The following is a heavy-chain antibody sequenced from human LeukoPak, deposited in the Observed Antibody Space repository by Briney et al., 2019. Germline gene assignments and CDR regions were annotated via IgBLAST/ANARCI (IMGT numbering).Heavy chain of an antibody. CDR2: INSDGSDT. J-gene: IGHJ4*02. CDR3: AREIGRYSSGWYRDY. V-gene: IGHV3-74*01. Sequence: GGSLRLSCAASGFTFSHFWIHWVRQAPGKGLVWVSRINSDGSDTIYADSVKGRFTSSRDNAKNMLYLQMNSLRAEDTAVYYCAREIGRYSSGWYRDYWGQGTLVTVSS. CDR1: GFTFSHFW. D-gene: IGHD6-19*01.